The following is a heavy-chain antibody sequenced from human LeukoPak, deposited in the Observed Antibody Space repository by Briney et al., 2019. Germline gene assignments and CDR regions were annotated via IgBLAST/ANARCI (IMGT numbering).Heavy chain of an antibody. V-gene: IGHV4-59*01. CDR1: GGSISSYY. Sequence: PSETLSLTCIVSGGSISSYYWSWLRQPPGKGLEGMGHIYYSGSTYYNPSLMSRVTISLDPSKNQLSLTLTSVPAADPAADYCARVNYDFWSGYCSLDYWGQGTLVTVSS. D-gene: IGHD3-3*01. CDR2: IYYSGST. J-gene: IGHJ4*02. CDR3: ARVNYDFWSGYCSLDY.